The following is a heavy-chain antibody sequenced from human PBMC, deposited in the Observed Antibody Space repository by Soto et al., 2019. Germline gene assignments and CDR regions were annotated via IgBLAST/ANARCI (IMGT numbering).Heavy chain of an antibody. J-gene: IGHJ4*02. V-gene: IGHV3-33*01. D-gene: IGHD6-19*01. CDR1: GFTFSSYG. CDR2: IWYDGSNK. CDR3: ARGEDSSGWYSDY. Sequence: QVQLVESGGGVVQPGRSLRLSCAVSGFTFSSYGMHWVRQAPGKGLEWVAVIWYDGSNKYYADSVKGRFTISRDNSKNTLYLQMNSLRAEDTAVYYCARGEDSSGWYSDYWGQGTLVTVSS.